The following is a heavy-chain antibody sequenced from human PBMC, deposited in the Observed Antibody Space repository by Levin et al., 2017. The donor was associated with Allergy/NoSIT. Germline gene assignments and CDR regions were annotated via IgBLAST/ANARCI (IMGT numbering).Heavy chain of an antibody. Sequence: SETLSLTCAVSGGSISSGGYSWSWIRQPPGKGLEWIGNIYLSGSTNDNPSLKSRVTMSVDRSKHQFSLKMRYVTAADTALYYSARVAGYSYGYYFDYWGQGTLVTVSS. CDR1: GGSISSGGYS. D-gene: IGHD5-18*01. CDR2: IYLSGST. V-gene: IGHV4-30-2*01. J-gene: IGHJ4*02. CDR3: ARVAGYSYGYYFDY.